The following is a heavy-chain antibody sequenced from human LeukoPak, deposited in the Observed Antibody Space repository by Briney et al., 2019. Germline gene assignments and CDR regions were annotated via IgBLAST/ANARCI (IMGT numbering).Heavy chain of an antibody. V-gene: IGHV3-48*03. CDR2: ISSSGSTI. Sequence: GGSLRLSCAASGFTFSSYEMNWVRQAPGKGLEWVSYISSSGSTIYYADSVKGRFTISRDNAKNSLYLQMNSLRAEDTAVYYCARYDYVWGSYRPWYFDYCGQGTLVTVSS. J-gene: IGHJ4*02. CDR1: GFTFSSYE. D-gene: IGHD3-16*02. CDR3: ARYDYVWGSYRPWYFDY.